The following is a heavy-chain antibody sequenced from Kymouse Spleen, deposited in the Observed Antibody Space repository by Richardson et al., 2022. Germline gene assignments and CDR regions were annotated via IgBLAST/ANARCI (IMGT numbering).Heavy chain of an antibody. Sequence: QVQLQESGPGLVKPSQTLSLTCTVSGGSISSGGYYWSWIRQHPGKGLEWIGYIYYSGSTYYNPSLKSRVTISVDTSKNQFSLKLSSVTAADTAVYYCARDGVLWFGELSHYYGMDVWGQGTTVTVSS. CDR1: GGSISSGGYY. CDR2: IYYSGST. J-gene: IGHJ6*02. V-gene: IGHV4-31*03. CDR3: ARDGVLWFGELSHYYGMDV. D-gene: IGHD3-10*01.